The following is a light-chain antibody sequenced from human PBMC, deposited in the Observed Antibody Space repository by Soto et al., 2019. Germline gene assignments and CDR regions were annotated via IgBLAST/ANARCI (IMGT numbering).Light chain of an antibody. J-gene: IGKJ1*01. CDR2: WAS. Sequence: DIVMTQSPDSLAVSLGERATINCKSSQSVLYSSNNKNYLAWYQQKPGQPPKLLIYWASTRESGVHDRFSDSGSGTDFTLTSSSLQAQDVAVYYCQQYYSTPWAFDQGTKVEIK. CDR1: QSVLYSSNNKNY. V-gene: IGKV4-1*01. CDR3: QQYYSTPWA.